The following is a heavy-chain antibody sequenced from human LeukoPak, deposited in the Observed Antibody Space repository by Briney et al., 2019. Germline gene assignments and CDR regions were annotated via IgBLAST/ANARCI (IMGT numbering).Heavy chain of an antibody. J-gene: IGHJ6*03. D-gene: IGHD6-6*01. V-gene: IGHV1-69*05. CDR1: GGTFSSYA. CDR2: IILIFGTA. CDR3: ARGWAGAARLSYYYYYMDV. Sequence: ASVKVSCKASGGTFSSYAISWVRQAPGQGLEWMGGIILIFGTANYAQKFQGRVTITTDESTSTAYMELSSLRSEDTAVYYCARGWAGAARLSYYYYYMDVWGKGTTVTVSS.